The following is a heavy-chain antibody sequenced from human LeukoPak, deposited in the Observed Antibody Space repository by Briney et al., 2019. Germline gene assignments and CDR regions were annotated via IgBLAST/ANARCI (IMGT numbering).Heavy chain of an antibody. CDR2: ISSSGSNI. CDR3: ASGGIYYGAAFDF. CDR1: RFTISDYY. Sequence: GGSLRLSCVASRFTISDYYMSWIRQAPGKGMEWVSYISSSGSNIYYADSVKGRFTISRDNAKNSLYLQMNSLRAEDTALYYCASGGIYYGAAFDFWGQGTLVTVSS. D-gene: IGHD1-26*01. J-gene: IGHJ4*02. V-gene: IGHV3-11*01.